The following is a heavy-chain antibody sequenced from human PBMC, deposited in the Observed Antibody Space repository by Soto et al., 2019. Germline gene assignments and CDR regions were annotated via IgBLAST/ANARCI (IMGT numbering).Heavy chain of an antibody. CDR2: ISGSGATT. CDR1: GVTFCSYY. Sequence: GSPRLSCGASGVTFCSYYMNWVRQAPGKGVGWVSAISGSGATTDYADSVKGRFSISRDYSKNTLHLQMNSLRVEDTAVYYCAKAITNYHFGMAVWGQGTTVTVSS. V-gene: IGHV3-23*01. J-gene: IGHJ6*02. D-gene: IGHD1-20*01. CDR3: AKAITNYHFGMAV.